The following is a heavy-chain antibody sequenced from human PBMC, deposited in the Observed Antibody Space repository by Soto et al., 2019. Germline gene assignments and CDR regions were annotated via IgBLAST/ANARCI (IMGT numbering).Heavy chain of an antibody. V-gene: IGHV5-51*01. CDR1: EFSFTNFW. J-gene: IGHJ5*02. D-gene: IGHD6-6*01. Sequence: GESLKISCKASEFSFTNFWIGWVRQMPGKGLEWMGIIYPGDSDTRYSPSFQGQVTISADKSVSTAYLQWSNLKASDTAMYYCAREGKAARFPNWFDPWGQGTLVTVSS. CDR3: AREGKAARFPNWFDP. CDR2: IYPGDSDT.